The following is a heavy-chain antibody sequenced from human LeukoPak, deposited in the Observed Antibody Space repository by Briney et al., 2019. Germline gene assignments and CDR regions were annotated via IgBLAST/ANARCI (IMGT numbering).Heavy chain of an antibody. D-gene: IGHD2/OR15-2a*01. CDR3: ARGPRVKYYYMDV. CDR2: INHSGSS. V-gene: IGHV4-4*02. Sequence: SGTLSLTCTVSGGFISSNYWWSWVRQSPGKGLEWIGEINHSGSSNYNPSLKSRVNISVDKSKNQFSLKLSSVTAADTAVYYCARGPRVKYYYMDVWGKGTTVTVSS. CDR1: GGFISSNYW. J-gene: IGHJ6*03.